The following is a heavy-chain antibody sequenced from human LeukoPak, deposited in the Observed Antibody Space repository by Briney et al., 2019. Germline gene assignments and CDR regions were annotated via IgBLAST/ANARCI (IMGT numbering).Heavy chain of an antibody. V-gene: IGHV1-69*01. CDR1: GGTFSSYA. Sequence: ASVKVSCKASGGTFSSYAISWVRQAPGQGLEWMGGIIPIFGTANHAQKFQGRVTITADESTSTAYMELSSLRSEDTAVYYCARVLERRLDYYYGMDVWGQGTTVTVSS. J-gene: IGHJ6*02. CDR2: IIPIFGTA. D-gene: IGHD1-1*01. CDR3: ARVLERRLDYYYGMDV.